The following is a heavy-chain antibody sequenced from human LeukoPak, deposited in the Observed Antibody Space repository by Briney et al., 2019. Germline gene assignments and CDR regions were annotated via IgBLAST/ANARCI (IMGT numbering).Heavy chain of an antibody. CDR2: INPNSGGT. V-gene: IGHV1-2*02. CDR3: ARVQTIFGVVIFENWFDP. J-gene: IGHJ5*02. D-gene: IGHD3-3*01. Sequence: ASVKVSCKASGYTFTGYYMHWVRQAPGQGLEWMGWINPNSGGTNYAQKFQGRVTMTRDTSISTAYMELSRLRSDDTAVSYCARVQTIFGVVIFENWFDPWGQGTLVTVSS. CDR1: GYTFTGYY.